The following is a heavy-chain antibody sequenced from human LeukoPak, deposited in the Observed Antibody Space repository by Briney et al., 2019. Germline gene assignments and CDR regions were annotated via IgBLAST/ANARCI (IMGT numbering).Heavy chain of an antibody. J-gene: IGHJ4*02. CDR2: IYSTGST. CDR3: AREGYSDTLDYYANFDH. Sequence: SETQSLTCTVSGGSINSYYGNWIRQSAGKGLECIGRIYSTGSTNYNPSLKSRVTMSVDTSKNQFSLKLNSVTAADTAVYYCAREGYSDTLDYYANFDHWGQGTLVTVSS. D-gene: IGHD3-22*01. V-gene: IGHV4-4*07. CDR1: GGSINSYY.